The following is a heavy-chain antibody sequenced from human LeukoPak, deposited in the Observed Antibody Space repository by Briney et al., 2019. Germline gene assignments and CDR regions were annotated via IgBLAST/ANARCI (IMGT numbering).Heavy chain of an antibody. CDR3: ARDQYYYDSSAYRTIDY. CDR2: IHTSGST. D-gene: IGHD3-22*01. V-gene: IGHV4-4*07. CDR1: GVSISSYY. Sequence: SETLSLTCTVSGVSISSYYWSWIRQPAGKGLEWIGRIHTSGSTNYNPSLKSRVTMSVDTSKNQFSPKLNSVTAADTAVYYCARDQYYYDSSAYRTIDYWGQGTLVTVSS. J-gene: IGHJ4*02.